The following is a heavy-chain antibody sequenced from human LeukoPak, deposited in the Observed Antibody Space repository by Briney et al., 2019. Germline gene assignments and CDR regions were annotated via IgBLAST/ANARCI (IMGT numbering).Heavy chain of an antibody. CDR3: ARSAGYSYGGVDFDY. CDR1: GGSISSYY. CDR2: IYYSGST. D-gene: IGHD5-18*01. Sequence: SETLSLTCTVSGGSISSYYWSWIRQPPGKGLEWIGYIYYSGSTNYNPSLKSRVTISVDTSKNQLSLKLSSVTAADTAVYYCARSAGYSYGGVDFDYWGQGALVTVSS. J-gene: IGHJ4*02. V-gene: IGHV4-59*08.